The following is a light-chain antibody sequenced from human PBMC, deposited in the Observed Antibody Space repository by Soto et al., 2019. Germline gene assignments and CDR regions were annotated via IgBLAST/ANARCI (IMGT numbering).Light chain of an antibody. CDR1: QGISTY. V-gene: IGKV1-39*01. CDR3: QQSYRTPYT. J-gene: IGKJ2*01. CDR2: DAS. Sequence: DIQMTHSPSSLSASVGDRVTITCRASQGISTYLVWYQQRQGRAPKLLIYDASSLLSGVPSRFSGSGPGTEFTLTISSRQPEDFATYYCQQSYRTPYTFGQGTKLETK.